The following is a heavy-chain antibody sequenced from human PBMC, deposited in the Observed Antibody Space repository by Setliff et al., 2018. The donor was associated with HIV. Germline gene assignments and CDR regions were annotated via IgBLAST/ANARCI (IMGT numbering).Heavy chain of an antibody. D-gene: IGHD6-19*01. CDR2: IATDETIT. Sequence: LRLSCGASGFTLRNYVMHWVRQAPGKGLEWVAVIATDETITNYADSVKGRFTISRDNSKNTLYLQMNSLRVEDTSVYYCAREGASSGHAGCFDSWGQGTQVTVSS. J-gene: IGHJ4*02. CDR1: GFTLRNYV. V-gene: IGHV3-30*04. CDR3: AREGASSGHAGCFDS.